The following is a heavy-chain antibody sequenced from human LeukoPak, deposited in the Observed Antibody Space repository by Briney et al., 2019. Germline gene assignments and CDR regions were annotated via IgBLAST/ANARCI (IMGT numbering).Heavy chain of an antibody. V-gene: IGHV4-30-4*01. J-gene: IGHJ5*02. CDR3: AGMHSSSWYRGFDP. CDR2: IYYRGST. CDR1: GGSISSGDYY. Sequence: PSQTLSLTCTVSGGSISSGDYYWSWIRQPPGKGLEWIGYIYYRGSTYYNPSLKSRVTISVDTSKNQFSLKLSSVTAADTAVYYCAGMHSSSWYRGFDPWGQGTLVTVSS. D-gene: IGHD6-13*01.